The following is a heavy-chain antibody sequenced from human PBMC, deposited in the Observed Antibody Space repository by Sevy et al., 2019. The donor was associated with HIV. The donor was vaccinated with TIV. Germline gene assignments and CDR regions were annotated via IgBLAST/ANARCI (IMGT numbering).Heavy chain of an antibody. CDR1: GFTFSNYW. D-gene: IGHD3-22*01. CDR3: ARGPYYRDTNTYFFMHY. Sequence: GGSLRLSCAGSGFTFSNYWMHWVRQAPGKGLVWVSRINSDGSSTSYADSVTGRFTISRDNAKNTLYLQMNSLRAEDTAVYYCARGPYYRDTNTYFFMHYWGQGTLVTVS. J-gene: IGHJ4*02. V-gene: IGHV3-74*01. CDR2: INSDGSST.